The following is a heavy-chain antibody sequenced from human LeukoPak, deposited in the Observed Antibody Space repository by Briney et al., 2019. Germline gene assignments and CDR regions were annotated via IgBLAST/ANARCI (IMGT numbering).Heavy chain of an antibody. Sequence: ASVKVSCKASGYTFTSYYMHWVRQAPGQGLEWMGWISAYNGNTNYAQKLQGRVTMTTDTSTSTAYMELRSLRSDDTAVYYCARDEYSSSFYYYMDVWGKGTTVTVSS. CDR3: ARDEYSSSFYYYMDV. CDR1: GYTFTSYY. J-gene: IGHJ6*03. V-gene: IGHV1-18*04. CDR2: ISAYNGNT. D-gene: IGHD6-6*01.